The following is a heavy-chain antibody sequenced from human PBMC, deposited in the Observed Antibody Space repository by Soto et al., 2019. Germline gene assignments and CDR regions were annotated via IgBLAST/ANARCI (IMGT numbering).Heavy chain of an antibody. V-gene: IGHV1-69*13. Sequence: SVKVSCKASGGTFSSYAISWVRQAPGQGLEWMGGIIPIFGTANYAQKFQGRVTITADESTSTAYMELSSLRSEDTAVYYCARRKYCSSTSCPSHAFAIWGQGTMVTVSS. CDR2: IIPIFGTA. CDR1: GGTFSSYA. CDR3: ARRKYCSSTSCPSHAFAI. J-gene: IGHJ3*02. D-gene: IGHD2-2*01.